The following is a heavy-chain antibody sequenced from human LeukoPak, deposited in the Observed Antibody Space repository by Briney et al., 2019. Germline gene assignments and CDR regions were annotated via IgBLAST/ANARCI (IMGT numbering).Heavy chain of an antibody. J-gene: IGHJ5*02. Sequence: PGGSLRLSCAASGFTFSSYSMNWVRQAPGKGLEWVSSISSSSSYIYYADSVKGRFTISRDNAKNSLYLQMNSLRAEDTAVYYCARGGQAYYDILTGSNWFDPWGQGTLVTVSS. D-gene: IGHD3-9*01. V-gene: IGHV3-21*04. CDR1: GFTFSSYS. CDR3: ARGGQAYYDILTGSNWFDP. CDR2: ISSSSSYI.